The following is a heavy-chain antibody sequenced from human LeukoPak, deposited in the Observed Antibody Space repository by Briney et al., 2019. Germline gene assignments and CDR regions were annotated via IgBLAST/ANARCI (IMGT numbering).Heavy chain of an antibody. J-gene: IGHJ4*02. CDR2: IWYDGSNK. CDR1: GFTFSSYG. CDR3: ARDGEIAAAGMFY. V-gene: IGHV3-33*01. D-gene: IGHD6-13*01. Sequence: PGGSLRLSCAASGFTFSSYGMHWVRKAPGKGLGWVAVIWYDGSNKYYADSVKGRFTISRDNSKNTLYLQMNSLRAEDTAVYYCARDGEIAAAGMFYWGQGTLVTVSS.